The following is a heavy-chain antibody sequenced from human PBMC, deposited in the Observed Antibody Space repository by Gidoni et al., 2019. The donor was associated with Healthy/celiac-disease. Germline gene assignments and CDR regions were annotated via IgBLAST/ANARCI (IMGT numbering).Heavy chain of an antibody. CDR1: SFTFSSYA. CDR3: VKENIERRSLWFDP. CDR2: ISGNGVST. V-gene: IGHV3-64D*06. Sequence: EVQLVESGGGLVQPGGSLSLHWSAPSFTFSSYAMHWARQAPGHGREYVSAISGNGVSTYYADSVKGRFTISRDNSKNTLYLQMSSLRAEDTAVYYCVKENIERRSLWFDPWGQGTLVTVSS. J-gene: IGHJ5*02.